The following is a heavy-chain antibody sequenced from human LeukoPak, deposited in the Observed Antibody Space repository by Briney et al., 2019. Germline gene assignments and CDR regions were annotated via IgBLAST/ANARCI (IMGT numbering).Heavy chain of an antibody. CDR1: GGFINSRSYY. CDR3: ARGLGDPHWYFDL. CDR2: IYDSGTT. D-gene: IGHD2-21*02. Sequence: SETLSLTCTVSGGFINSRSYYWGWIRQPPGKGLEWIGSIYDSGTTYYNPSLKGRVTISIDTSKNQFSLKVSSVTAADTAVYYCARGLGDPHWYFDLWGRGTLVTVSS. J-gene: IGHJ2*01. V-gene: IGHV4-39*07.